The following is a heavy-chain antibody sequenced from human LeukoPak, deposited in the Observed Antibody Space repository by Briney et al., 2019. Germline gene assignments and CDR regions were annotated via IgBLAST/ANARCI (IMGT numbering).Heavy chain of an antibody. D-gene: IGHD2-2*01. CDR3: ARDVLPAAMSWFDP. J-gene: IGHJ5*02. CDR1: GYTFTSYY. CDR2: INPSGGST. Sequence: ASVKVSCTASGYTFTSYYMHWVRQAPGQGLEWMGIINPSGGSTSYAQKFQGRVTMTRDMSTSTVYMELSSLRSEDTAAYYCARDVLPAAMSWFDPWGQGTLVTVSS. V-gene: IGHV1-46*01.